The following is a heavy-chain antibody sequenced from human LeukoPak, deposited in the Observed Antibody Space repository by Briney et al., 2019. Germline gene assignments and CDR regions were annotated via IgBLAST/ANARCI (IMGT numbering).Heavy chain of an antibody. CDR2: ISTSGST. V-gene: IGHV4-4*07. J-gene: IGHJ4*02. Sequence: QEWIGLISTSGSTNYNPSLKSRVTMSVDTSKNQFSLKLSSVTAADTAVYYCARDPSTWYFDYWGQGTLVTVSS. D-gene: IGHD3-3*02. CDR3: ARDPSTWYFDY.